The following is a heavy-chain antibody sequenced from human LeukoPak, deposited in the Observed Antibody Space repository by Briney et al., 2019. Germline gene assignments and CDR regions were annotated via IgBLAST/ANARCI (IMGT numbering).Heavy chain of an antibody. CDR2: IYYSGST. Sequence: PSETLSRTCTVSGGSISSYYWSWIRQPPGKGLEWIGYIYYSGSTNYNPSLKSRVTISVDTSKNQFSLKLSSVTAADTAVYYCARDENGSEAFDIWGQGTMVTVSS. J-gene: IGHJ3*02. CDR1: GGSISSYY. CDR3: ARDENGSEAFDI. D-gene: IGHD1-1*01. V-gene: IGHV4-59*01.